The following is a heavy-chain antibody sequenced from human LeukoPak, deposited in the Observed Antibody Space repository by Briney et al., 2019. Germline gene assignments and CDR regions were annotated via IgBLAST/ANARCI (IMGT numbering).Heavy chain of an antibody. D-gene: IGHD1-20*01. CDR3: ARAKEKILAITWYYFNY. J-gene: IGHJ4*02. Sequence: SQTLSLTCAISGDSVSSNSAAWNWIRQSPSRGLEWLGRTYYRSKWYNDYAVSVKSRITINPDTSKNQFSLQLNSVTPEDTAVYYCARAKEKILAITWYYFNYWGQGALVTVSS. CDR2: TYYRSKWYN. V-gene: IGHV6-1*01. CDR1: GDSVSSNSAA.